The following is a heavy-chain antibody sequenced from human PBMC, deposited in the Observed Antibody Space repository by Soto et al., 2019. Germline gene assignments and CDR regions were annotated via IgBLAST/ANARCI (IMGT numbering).Heavy chain of an antibody. V-gene: IGHV3-21*01. CDR1: GFTFSSYS. Sequence: EVQLVESGGGLVKPGGSLRLSCAASGFTFSSYSMNWVRQAPGKGLEWVSSISSSSSYIYYADSVKGRFTISRDNAKNSLYLQMNGLRAEDTAVYYCARDPGTVVTFDYWGQGTLVTVSS. J-gene: IGHJ4*02. CDR3: ARDPGTVVTFDY. D-gene: IGHD2-21*02. CDR2: ISSSSSYI.